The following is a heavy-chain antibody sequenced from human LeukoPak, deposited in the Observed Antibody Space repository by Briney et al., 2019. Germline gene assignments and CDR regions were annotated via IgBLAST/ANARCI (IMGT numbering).Heavy chain of an antibody. D-gene: IGHD4/OR15-4a*01. CDR3: GSEPDYVDGED. J-gene: IGHJ4*02. CDR2: IYSGGST. V-gene: IGHV3-53*01. Sequence: PGGSLRLSCAASGFTFSSYAMHWVRQAPGKGLEWVSLIYSGGSTYYADSVKGRFTISRDNSKNTLYLQMNNLRAEDTAVYYCGSEPDYVDGEDWGQGTLVTVSS. CDR1: GFTFSSYA.